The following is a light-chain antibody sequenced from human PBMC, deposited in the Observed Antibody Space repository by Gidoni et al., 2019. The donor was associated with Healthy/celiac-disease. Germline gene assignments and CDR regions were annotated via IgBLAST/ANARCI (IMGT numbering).Light chain of an antibody. CDR2: DVS. CDR1: SSDVGGYNY. CDR3: SSYAGSNTFFYV. J-gene: IGLJ1*01. Sequence: QSALTQPPSASGAPGQSVTIYCTVTSSDVGGYNYVSWYHQHPGNSPKLMIYDVSKRPSGVPVRFSGSTSVNPASLTVSGLQAEDEADYYCSSYAGSNTFFYVFGTGTKVTVL. V-gene: IGLV2-8*01.